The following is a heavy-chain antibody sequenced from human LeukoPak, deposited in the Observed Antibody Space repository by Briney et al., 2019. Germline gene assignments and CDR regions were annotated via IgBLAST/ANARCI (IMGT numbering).Heavy chain of an antibody. CDR3: ARRSSGWYRYDY. Sequence: KPSETLSLTCTVSGGSISSYYWSWIRQPAGKGLEWIGRISTSGSTNYNPSLKSRVTISLDTSKNQFSLKLTSVTAADTAVYYCARRSSGWYRYDYWGQGTLVTVSS. CDR2: ISTSGST. J-gene: IGHJ4*02. CDR1: GGSISSYY. V-gene: IGHV4-4*07. D-gene: IGHD6-19*01.